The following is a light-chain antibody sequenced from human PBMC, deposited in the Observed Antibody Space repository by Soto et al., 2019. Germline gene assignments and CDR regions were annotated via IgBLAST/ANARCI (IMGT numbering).Light chain of an antibody. V-gene: IGKV3-15*01. CDR1: QSVSRS. CDR3: QQYNNWPL. J-gene: IGKJ5*01. Sequence: EIVMTQSPATLSVSPGERATLSGRASQSVSRSLAWYQQTPGQAPRILIYGASTRAADVPARFSGGGSGTEFTLTISSLQSEDSAIYYCQQYNNWPLFGQGTRLEIK. CDR2: GAS.